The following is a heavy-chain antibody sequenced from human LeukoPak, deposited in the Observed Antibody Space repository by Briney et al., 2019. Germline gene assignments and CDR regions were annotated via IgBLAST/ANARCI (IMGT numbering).Heavy chain of an antibody. CDR3: ARSKDILLGDSDAFDL. D-gene: IGHD2-21*01. CDR2: ISERGDS. CDR1: GGAISTYS. V-gene: IGHV4-59*01. Sequence: PSETLSLTCTVSGGAISTYSWSWIRQPPGNVLECIGYISERGDSNSNPSLKSRVTMSVDTSKNQFSLKLSSVTAADTAVYYCARSKDILLGDSDAFDLWGRGTTVTVSS. J-gene: IGHJ3*01.